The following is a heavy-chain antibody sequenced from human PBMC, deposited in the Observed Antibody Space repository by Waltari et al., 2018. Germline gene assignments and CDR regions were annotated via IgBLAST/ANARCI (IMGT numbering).Heavy chain of an antibody. CDR3: ARGNFGVMFFDY. V-gene: IGHV4-61*02. CDR2: IYTSGVT. D-gene: IGHD3-3*01. Sequence: QVQLQESGPGLVKPSQTLSLTCTVPGGSISSGSYSWSWIRHPAGKGLEWIGRIYTSGVTNYNPSLKSRVTISVDTSKNQFSLKLSSVTAADTAVYYCARGNFGVMFFDYWGQGTLVTVSS. CDR1: GGSISSGSYS. J-gene: IGHJ4*02.